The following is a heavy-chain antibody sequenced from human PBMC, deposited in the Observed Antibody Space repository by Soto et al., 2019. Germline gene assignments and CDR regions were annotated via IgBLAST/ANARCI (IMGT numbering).Heavy chain of an antibody. Sequence: LRLSCAASGFTFSSYGMHWVRQAPGKGLEWVAVISYDGSNKYYADSVKGRFTISRDNSKNTLYLQMNSLRAEDTAVYYCAKGGWKLVGFWCAYWGQGNLVTVSS. V-gene: IGHV3-30*18. J-gene: IGHJ4*02. CDR1: GFTFSSYG. CDR3: AKGGWKLVGFWCAY. CDR2: ISYDGSNK. D-gene: IGHD2-15*01.